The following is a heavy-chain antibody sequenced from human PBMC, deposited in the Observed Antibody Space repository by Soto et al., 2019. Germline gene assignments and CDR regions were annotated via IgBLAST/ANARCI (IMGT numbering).Heavy chain of an antibody. J-gene: IGHJ3*02. CDR3: ARARTRGITIKYILPGRRRDAFDI. CDR1: GGSFSNDY. Sequence: SEILSLTCAVYGGSFSNDYWSWIRQPPGKGLEWIGEINHSGSTNYNPSLKSRVTISIDTSKNQFSLNLSSVTAADTAVYYCARARTRGITIKYILPGRRRDAFDIWGQGTMVNVSS. CDR2: INHSGST. V-gene: IGHV4-34*01. D-gene: IGHD3-9*01.